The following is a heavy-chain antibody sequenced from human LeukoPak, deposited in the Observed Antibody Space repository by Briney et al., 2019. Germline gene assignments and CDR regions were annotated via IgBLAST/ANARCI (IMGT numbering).Heavy chain of an antibody. V-gene: IGHV3-48*01. D-gene: IGHD1-26*01. J-gene: IGHJ4*02. CDR2: ISGSSSTI. CDR3: ARSLKRELLRTYFDY. Sequence: GGSLRLSCAASGFTFSTYSVNWVRQAPGKGLEWVSYISGSSSTIYYADSVKGRFTISRDNAKNSLYLQMNSLRAEDTAVYYCARSLKRELLRTYFDYWGQGTLVTVSS. CDR1: GFTFSTYS.